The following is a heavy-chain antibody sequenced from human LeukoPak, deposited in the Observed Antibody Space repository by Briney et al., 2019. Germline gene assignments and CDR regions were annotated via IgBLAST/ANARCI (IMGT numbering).Heavy chain of an antibody. CDR3: ARCPANYGSGRGWFDP. D-gene: IGHD3-10*01. V-gene: IGHV1-2*02. CDR1: GYTFTGYY. Sequence: ASVKVSCKASGYTFTGYYMHWVRQAPGQGLEWMGWINPNSGGTNYAQKFQGRVTMTRDTSISTAYMELSRLRSDDTAVYYCARCPANYGSGRGWFDPWGQGTLVTVSS. CDR2: INPNSGGT. J-gene: IGHJ5*02.